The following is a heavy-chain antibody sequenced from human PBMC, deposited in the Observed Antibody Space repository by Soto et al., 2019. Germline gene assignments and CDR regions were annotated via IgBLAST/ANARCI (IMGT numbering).Heavy chain of an antibody. Sequence: TSETLSLTCTVSGGSINTYYWSWIRQSPGEGLEWIGYIYHSGTDFAPSLKSRVTISVDTSKNQFSLNLSSVTTADTAVYYCASSYSYGKMYYFDYWGQGALVTVS. V-gene: IGHV4-59*01. CDR2: IYHSGT. CDR3: ASSYSYGKMYYFDY. J-gene: IGHJ4*02. CDR1: GGSINTYY. D-gene: IGHD5-18*01.